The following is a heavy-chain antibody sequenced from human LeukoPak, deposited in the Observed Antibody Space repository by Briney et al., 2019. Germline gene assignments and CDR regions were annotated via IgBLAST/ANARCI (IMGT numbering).Heavy chain of an antibody. D-gene: IGHD6-13*01. CDR1: GASISTSNYY. CDR3: ARLKSSSWATAYFQH. J-gene: IGHJ1*01. CDR2: IYYSGIT. Sequence: SETLSLTCTVSGASISTSNYYWGWIRQPPGKGLEWIGNIYYSGITYYNSSLKSRVTISIDTSKNQFSLKLSSVTAADTAVYYCARLKSSSWATAYFQHWGQGTLVTVFS. V-gene: IGHV4-39*01.